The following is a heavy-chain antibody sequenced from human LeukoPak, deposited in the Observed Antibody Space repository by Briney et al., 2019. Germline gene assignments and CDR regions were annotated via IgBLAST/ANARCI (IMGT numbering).Heavy chain of an antibody. Sequence: PGRSLRLSCAASGFTFSSYAMHWVRQAPGKGLEWVAVISYDGSNKYYADSVKGRFTISRDNSKNTLYLQMNSLRAEGTAVYYCARERYYDSSGYNWDFDYWGQGTLVTVSS. V-gene: IGHV3-30-3*01. CDR1: GFTFSSYA. CDR2: ISYDGSNK. CDR3: ARERYYDSSGYNWDFDY. D-gene: IGHD3-22*01. J-gene: IGHJ4*02.